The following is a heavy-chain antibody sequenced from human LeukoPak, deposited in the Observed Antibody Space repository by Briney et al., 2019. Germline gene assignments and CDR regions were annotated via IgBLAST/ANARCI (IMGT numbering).Heavy chain of an antibody. V-gene: IGHV4-59*08. Sequence: SETLSLTCTVSVGSLSSYYWSWIRQRPGGGLEWVGYIYYSGSTNYNPSIKSRVTISVDTSKNQFSLKLSSVTAADTAVYYCARTGSGSYYDFQSYYFDYWGQGTLVTVSS. CDR2: IYYSGST. CDR3: ARTGSGSYYDFQSYYFDY. J-gene: IGHJ4*02. CDR1: VGSLSSYY. D-gene: IGHD3-10*01.